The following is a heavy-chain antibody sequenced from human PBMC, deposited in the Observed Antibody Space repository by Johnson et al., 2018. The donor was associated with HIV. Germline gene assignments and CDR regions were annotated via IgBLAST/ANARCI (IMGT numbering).Heavy chain of an antibody. V-gene: IGHV3-64*01. D-gene: IGHD6-19*01. Sequence: EVQLVESGGGLVQPGGSLRLSCAASGFTFSSYAMHWVRQAPGKGLEYVSAISSDGGSTYYANSVKGRFTISRDNSKNTLYLQMGSLRAEDMAVYYCARGGQWLVLGAFDIWGQGTMVTVSS. J-gene: IGHJ3*02. CDR1: GFTFSSYA. CDR3: ARGGQWLVLGAFDI. CDR2: ISSDGGST.